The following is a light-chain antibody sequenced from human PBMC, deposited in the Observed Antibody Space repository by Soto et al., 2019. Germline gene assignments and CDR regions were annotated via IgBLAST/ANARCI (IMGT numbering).Light chain of an antibody. CDR2: EVS. J-gene: IGLJ1*01. CDR3: SSYTSSTDYV. CDR1: SSDVGGYNY. V-gene: IGLV2-14*01. Sequence: QSVLTQPASVSGSPGQSITISCTVTSSDVGGYNYVSWYQQHPGKAPKLMIYEVSNRPSGVSNRFSGSKSGNTASLTISGLQAEDEADYYCSSYTSSTDYVFGTGTKV.